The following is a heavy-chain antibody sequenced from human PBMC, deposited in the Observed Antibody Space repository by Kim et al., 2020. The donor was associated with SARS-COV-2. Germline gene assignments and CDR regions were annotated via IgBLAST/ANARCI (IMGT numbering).Heavy chain of an antibody. V-gene: IGHV1-69*13. Sequence: SVKVSCKASGGTFSSYAISWVRQAPGQGLEWMGGIIPIFGTANYAQKFQGRVTITADESTSTAYMELSSLRSEDTAVYYCARGYDDSGSDAFDIWGQGTMVTVSS. CDR3: ARGYDDSGSDAFDI. D-gene: IGHD3-22*01. CDR1: GGTFSSYA. J-gene: IGHJ3*02. CDR2: IIPIFGTA.